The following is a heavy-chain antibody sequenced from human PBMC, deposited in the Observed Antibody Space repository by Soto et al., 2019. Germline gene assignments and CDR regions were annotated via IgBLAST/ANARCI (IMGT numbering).Heavy chain of an antibody. J-gene: IGHJ5*02. V-gene: IGHV3-48*01. Sequence: GGSLRLSCAASGFTFSSYSMNGVRPAPGKGLEWVSYISSSSSTIYYADSVKGRFTISRDNAKNSLYLQMNSLRAEDTAVYYCARHPERIAQIGWFDPWGQGTLVTVSS. D-gene: IGHD6-13*01. CDR2: ISSSSSTI. CDR1: GFTFSSYS. CDR3: ARHPERIAQIGWFDP.